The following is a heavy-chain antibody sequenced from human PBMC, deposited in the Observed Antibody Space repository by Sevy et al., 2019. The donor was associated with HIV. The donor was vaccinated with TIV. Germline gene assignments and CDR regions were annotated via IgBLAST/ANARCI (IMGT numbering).Heavy chain of an antibody. J-gene: IGHJ3*02. CDR3: ARGLVGVDDAFDI. CDR1: GGSINNGDYY. CDR2: VYTSGST. D-gene: IGHD1-26*01. Sequence: SDTLSLTCTVSGGSINNGDYYWSWIRQPAGRGLEWIGRVYTSGSTNYKASLQSRVTMSVDTSTNQFSLKLTSVTAADTAVYFCARGLVGVDDAFDIWGQGTMVTVSS. V-gene: IGHV4-61*02.